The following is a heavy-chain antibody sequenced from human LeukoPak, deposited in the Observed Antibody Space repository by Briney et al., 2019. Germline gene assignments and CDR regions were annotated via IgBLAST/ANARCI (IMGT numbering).Heavy chain of an antibody. V-gene: IGHV4-30-2*01. D-gene: IGHD2-21*02. CDR3: ARDHSVTGYWYFDL. CDR1: GGSIGSGSYS. Sequence: PSQTLSLTCAVSGGSIGSGSYSWSWIRQPPGKGLEWIGFIYQSGSTYYTASLRTRLTISLDRSKNQFSLELTSVTAADTAVYYCARDHSVTGYWYFDLWGRGTLVTVSS. CDR2: IYQSGST. J-gene: IGHJ2*01.